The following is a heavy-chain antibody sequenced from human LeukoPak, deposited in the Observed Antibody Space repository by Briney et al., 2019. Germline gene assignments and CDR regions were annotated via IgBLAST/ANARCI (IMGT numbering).Heavy chain of an antibody. CDR1: GGSISSSSYY. V-gene: IGHV4-39*07. CDR2: IYYGGST. J-gene: IGHJ6*02. Sequence: SETLSLTCTVSGGSISSSSYYWGWIRQPPGKGREWIVSIYYGGSTYYNPSLKSPVTISVDTSKNQPSLKLSSVTAADTAVYYCARAISWAYYYYGMDVWGQGTTVTVSS. D-gene: IGHD7-27*01. CDR3: ARAISWAYYYYGMDV.